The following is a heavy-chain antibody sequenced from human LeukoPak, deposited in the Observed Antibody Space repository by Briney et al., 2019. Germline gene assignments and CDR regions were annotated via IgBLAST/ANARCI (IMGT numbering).Heavy chain of an antibody. CDR1: GGSISSSSYY. CDR2: IHYSGST. V-gene: IGHV4-39*02. CDR3: ARDGANWAWFDP. J-gene: IGHJ5*02. D-gene: IGHD7-27*01. Sequence: KPSETLSLTYTVSGGSISSSSYYWGWIRQPPGKGLEWIGSIHYSGSTYYNPSLKSRVTISVDTSKNQFSQKLSSVTAADTAVYFCARDGANWAWFDPWGQGTLVTVSS.